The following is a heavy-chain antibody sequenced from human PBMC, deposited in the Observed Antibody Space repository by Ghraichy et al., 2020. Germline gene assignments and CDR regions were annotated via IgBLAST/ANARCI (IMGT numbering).Heavy chain of an antibody. D-gene: IGHD3-10*01. CDR1: GFTFSIYG. CDR3: AKEGGADDPFVDY. V-gene: IGHV3-30*18. CDR2: ISYDGINK. J-gene: IGHJ4*02. Sequence: GRSLRLSCAASGFTFSIYGMYWVRQAPGKGLEWVAVISYDGINKYYADSVTGRFTVSRDSSKNTLYLQMNSLRREDTAVYYCAKEGGADDPFVDYWGQGIKVTVSS.